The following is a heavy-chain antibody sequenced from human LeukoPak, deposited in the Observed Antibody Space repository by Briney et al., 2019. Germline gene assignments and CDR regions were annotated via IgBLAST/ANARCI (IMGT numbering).Heavy chain of an antibody. V-gene: IGHV3-23*01. J-gene: IGHJ4*02. CDR1: GFTFSSYA. CDR3: AKTKLGDTSYYFDY. CDR2: ISGSGGST. Sequence: GGSLRLSCAASGFTFSSYAMSWVRQAPGKGLEWVSAISGSGGSTYYADSVKGRFTIPRDNSKNTLYLQMNSLRAEDTAVYYCAKTKLGDTSYYFDYWGQGTLVTVSS. D-gene: IGHD3-16*01.